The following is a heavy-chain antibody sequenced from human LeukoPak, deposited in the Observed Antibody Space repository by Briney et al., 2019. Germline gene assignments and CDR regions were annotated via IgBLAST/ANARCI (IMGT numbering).Heavy chain of an antibody. Sequence: SETLSLTCTVSGDSISSSYYYWGWIRQPPGRGLEWIGSMFYSGSTYYNPSLKSRVTISVDTSKNQFSLKLSSVTAADTAVYYCARDRKYYYHMDVWGKGTTVTVSS. CDR3: ARDRKYYYHMDV. J-gene: IGHJ6*03. V-gene: IGHV4-39*07. CDR2: MFYSGST. CDR1: GDSISSSYYY. D-gene: IGHD1-14*01.